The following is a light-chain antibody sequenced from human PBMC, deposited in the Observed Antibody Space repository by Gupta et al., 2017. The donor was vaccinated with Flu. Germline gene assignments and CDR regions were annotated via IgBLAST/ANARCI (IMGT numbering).Light chain of an antibody. Sequence: DIQMTQSPSSLSASLGDRVTITCQASQGISYYLNWYQQKPGKAPNLLIYDASNLKTGVPSRFSGSGYGTDFTLTISSLQPEDNSTYYCQQYVNFPLTFGGGTKVEIK. CDR1: QGISYY. V-gene: IGKV1-33*01. CDR3: QQYVNFPLT. CDR2: DAS. J-gene: IGKJ4*01.